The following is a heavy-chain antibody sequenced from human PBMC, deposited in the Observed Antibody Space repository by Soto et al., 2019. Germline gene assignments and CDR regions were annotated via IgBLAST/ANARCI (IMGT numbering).Heavy chain of an antibody. CDR1: GYPFTHYG. CDR3: ARDQSFDRTYYYGIDV. J-gene: IGHJ6*02. D-gene: IGHD3-16*01. CDR2: ISPFNGNT. V-gene: IGHV1-18*01. Sequence: QVQLVQSGAEVKKPGASVRVSCKSSGYPFTHYGITWIRHAPGQGLEWMGWISPFNGNTNYGQTLQGRVTLTTETSTSTVYMELRSLRSDDTAVYYCARDQSFDRTYYYGIDVWGQGTTVTVSS.